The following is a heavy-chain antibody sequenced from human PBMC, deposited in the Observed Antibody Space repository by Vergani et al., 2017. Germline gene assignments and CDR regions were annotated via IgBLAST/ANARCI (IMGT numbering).Heavy chain of an antibody. J-gene: IGHJ6*03. CDR2: ISSSSNYI. CDR1: GFTFSSYS. V-gene: IGHV3-21*01. CDR3: ARAPVVPAAIIYYMDV. Sequence: EVQLVESGGGLVKPGGSLRLSCAASGFTFSSYSMNWVRQAPGKGLEWVSSISSSSNYIYYADSVKGRFTISRDNAKNSLYLQMNSLRAEDTAVYYCARAPVVPAAIIYYMDVWGKGTTVTVSS. D-gene: IGHD2-2*02.